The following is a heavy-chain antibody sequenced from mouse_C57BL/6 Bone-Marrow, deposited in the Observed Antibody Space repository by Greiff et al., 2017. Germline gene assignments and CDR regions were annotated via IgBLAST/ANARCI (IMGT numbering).Heavy chain of an antibody. J-gene: IGHJ3*01. D-gene: IGHD2-2*01. CDR1: GYTFTSYG. Sequence: VQLQQSGAELARPGASVKLSCTASGYTFTSYGISWVKQGTGQGLEWIGEIYPRSGNTYYNEKFKGKATLTADKSSSTAYMELRSLTSEDSAVYFCARYGYTTGAYWGQGTLVTVSA. V-gene: IGHV1-81*01. CDR2: IYPRSGNT. CDR3: ARYGYTTGAY.